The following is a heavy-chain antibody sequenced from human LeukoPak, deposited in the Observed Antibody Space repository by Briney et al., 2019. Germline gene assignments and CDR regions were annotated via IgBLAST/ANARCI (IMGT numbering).Heavy chain of an antibody. J-gene: IGHJ4*02. CDR2: IKHDGSEK. D-gene: IGHD3-22*01. V-gene: IGHV3-7*03. Sequence: GGSLRLSCAASGFTFSRHWMTWVRQAPGKGLEWVANIKHDGSEKNYVDSVKGRFSISRDNAKNSLYLQMNSLRAEDTAVYYCATPLDYYDRSDSHQGGDWGQGTLVTVSS. CDR1: GFTFSRHW. CDR3: ATPLDYYDRSDSHQGGD.